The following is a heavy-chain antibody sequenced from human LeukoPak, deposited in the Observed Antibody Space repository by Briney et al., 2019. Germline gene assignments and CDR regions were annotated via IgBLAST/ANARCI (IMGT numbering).Heavy chain of an antibody. CDR2: ISYDGGNK. J-gene: IGHJ4*02. D-gene: IGHD3-9*01. CDR3: AKDLERYDILTDPLTPFHY. CDR1: GFTFSSYG. Sequence: GGSLRLSCAASGFTFSSYGMHWVRQAPGKGLEWVAVISYDGGNKYYADSVKGRFTISRDNYKNTLYLQMNSMRPEDTAVYYCAKDLERYDILTDPLTPFHYWGQGTLVTVSS. V-gene: IGHV3-30*18.